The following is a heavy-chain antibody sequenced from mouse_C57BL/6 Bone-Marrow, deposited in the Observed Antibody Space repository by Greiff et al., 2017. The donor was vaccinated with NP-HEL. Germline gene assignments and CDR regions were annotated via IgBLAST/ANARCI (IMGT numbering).Heavy chain of an antibody. J-gene: IGHJ4*01. CDR1: GYAFTNYL. CDR2: INPGSGGT. D-gene: IGHD1-2*01. CDR3: ARSPTAGAMDY. V-gene: IGHV1-54*01. Sequence: VQLQQSGAELVRPGTSVKVSCKASGYAFTNYLIEWVKQRPGQGLEWIGVINPGSGGTNYNEKFKGKATLTADKSSSTAYMQLSSLTSEDSAVYICARSPTAGAMDYWGQGTSVTVSS.